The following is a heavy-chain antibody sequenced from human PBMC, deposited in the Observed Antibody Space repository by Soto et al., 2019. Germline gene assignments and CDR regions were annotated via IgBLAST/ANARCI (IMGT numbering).Heavy chain of an antibody. CDR1: GFTFSSHG. J-gene: IGHJ6*02. V-gene: IGHV3-33*01. D-gene: IGHD6-6*01. CDR2: IWSDGSNT. CDR3: ARDGQSSSPYGMDV. Sequence: QVQLVESGGGVVQPGRSLSLSCAASGFTFSSHGMHWVRQAPGKGLEWVAMIWSDGSNTEYAESVKGRFTISRDNSKNTLSLQMNIMRAEDTALYYCARDGQSSSPYGMDVWGQGTTVTVSS.